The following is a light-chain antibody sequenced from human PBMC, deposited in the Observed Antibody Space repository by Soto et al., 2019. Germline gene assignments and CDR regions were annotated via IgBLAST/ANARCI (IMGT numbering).Light chain of an antibody. Sequence: QSALTQPASVSGSPGQSIAISCTGTSSDVGYYNYVSWYQQHPGKAPNLMIYDVNNRPSGVSNRFSGSKSGNTASLTISGLQAEDEADYYCSSYTSSSTLYVFGTGTKVTVL. CDR1: SSDVGYYNY. CDR2: DVN. CDR3: SSYTSSSTLYV. V-gene: IGLV2-14*01. J-gene: IGLJ1*01.